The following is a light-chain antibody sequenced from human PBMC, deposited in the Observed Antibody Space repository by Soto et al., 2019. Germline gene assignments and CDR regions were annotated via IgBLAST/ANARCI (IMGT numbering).Light chain of an antibody. CDR2: GAS. Sequence: PGERVTLSRRASQSVSSSYLTWYQQKPGQAPRLLIYGASTRATGIPARFSGSGSGTDFTLTISSLQPEDFAVYYCQQDYNLPFTFGPGTKVDIK. CDR1: QSVSSSY. V-gene: IGKV3D-7*01. J-gene: IGKJ3*01. CDR3: QQDYNLPFT.